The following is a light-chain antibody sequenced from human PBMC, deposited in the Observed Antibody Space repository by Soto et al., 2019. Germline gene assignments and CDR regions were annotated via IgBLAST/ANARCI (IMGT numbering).Light chain of an antibody. CDR3: QQYGSSPPRR. J-gene: IGKJ1*01. Sequence: IVMTQSPATLSVSPGERATLSCRASQSVGGDLAWYQRKPGQAPRLLIYGASSRAPGIPARFSGSGSGTDFTLTISRLEPEDFAVYYCQQYGSSPPRRFGQGAKGDIK. V-gene: IGKV3-15*01. CDR1: QSVGGD. CDR2: GAS.